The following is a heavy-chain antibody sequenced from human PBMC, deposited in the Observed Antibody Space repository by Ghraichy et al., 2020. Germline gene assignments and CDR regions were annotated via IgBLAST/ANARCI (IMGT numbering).Heavy chain of an antibody. CDR2: FDPEDGET. J-gene: IGHJ4*02. CDR1: GYTLTELS. V-gene: IGHV1-24*01. Sequence: ASVKVSCKVSGYTLTELSMHWVRQAPGKGLEWMGGFDPEDGETIYAQKFQGRITMTEDTSTDTAYMELSSLRSEDTAVYYCATDRDYSSGWFFDYWGQGTLVTVSS. CDR3: ATDRDYSSGWFFDY. D-gene: IGHD6-19*01.